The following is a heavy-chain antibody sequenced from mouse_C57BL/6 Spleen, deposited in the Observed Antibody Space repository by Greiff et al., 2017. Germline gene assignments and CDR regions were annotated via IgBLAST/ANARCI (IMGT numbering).Heavy chain of an antibody. CDR3: TTFGGLYDGYS. V-gene: IGHV14-1*01. CDR2: IDPEDGDT. D-gene: IGHD2-3*01. CDR1: GFNIKDYY. Sequence: EVQLQQSGAELVRPGASVKLSCTASGFNIKDYYMHWVKQRPEQGLEWIGRIDPEDGDTEYAPKFQGKATMTADTSSNTAYRQLSSLTSEYTAVDYCTTFGGLYDGYSWGQGTTLTVSS. J-gene: IGHJ2*01.